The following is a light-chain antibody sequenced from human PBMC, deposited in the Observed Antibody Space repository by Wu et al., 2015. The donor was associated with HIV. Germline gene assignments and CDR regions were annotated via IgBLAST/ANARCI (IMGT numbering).Light chain of an antibody. V-gene: IGKV1-13*02. CDR2: DAS. CDR1: QDISTY. CDR3: QQLNSFPLT. Sequence: GDRVNITXRASQDISTYLAWYQQTPGKAPRVLIYDASTLQSGVSSRFSGSGSGADFTLTISGLQREDFAVYFCQQLNSFPLTFGQGSRLEI. J-gene: IGKJ5*01.